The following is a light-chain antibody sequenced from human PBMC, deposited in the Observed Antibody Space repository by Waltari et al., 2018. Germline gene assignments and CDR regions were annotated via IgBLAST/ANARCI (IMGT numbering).Light chain of an antibody. CDR3: SSYTSSSSYV. J-gene: IGLJ1*01. Sequence: QSALTQPASVSGSPGQSITIPCTGTSSDVGGYNYVSWYQQHPGKAPKLMIYDVSHRPAGVSNRFSGSKPGNTASLTISGLQAEDEAEYYCSSYTSSSSYVFGTGTKVTVL. CDR2: DVS. V-gene: IGLV2-14*03. CDR1: SSDVGGYNY.